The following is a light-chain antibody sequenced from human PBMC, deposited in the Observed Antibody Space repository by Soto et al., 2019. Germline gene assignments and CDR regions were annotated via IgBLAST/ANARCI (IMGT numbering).Light chain of an antibody. J-gene: IGKJ4*01. CDR2: AAS. CDR1: QSISSY. Sequence: DIQMTQSPSSLSASVGDRVTITCRASQSISSYLNWYQQKPGKAPKLLIYAASSLQSGVPSRFSGSGSGTDFTLTISSLQPEDFATYYSQQSYSIPLTFGGGTEVEIK. CDR3: QQSYSIPLT. V-gene: IGKV1-39*01.